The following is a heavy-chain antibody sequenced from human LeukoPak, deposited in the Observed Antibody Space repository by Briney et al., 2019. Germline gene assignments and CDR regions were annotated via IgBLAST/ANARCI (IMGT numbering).Heavy chain of an antibody. D-gene: IGHD4-17*01. CDR2: INPNSGGT. Sequence: ASVKVSCKASGYTLTGYYMHWVRQAPGQGLEWMGWINPNSGGTNYAQKFQGRVTMTRDTSISTAYMELSRLRSDDTAVYYCASGGTTVTTSAFWFDPWGQGTLVTVSS. V-gene: IGHV1-2*02. CDR3: ASGGTTVTTSAFWFDP. J-gene: IGHJ5*02. CDR1: GYTLTGYY.